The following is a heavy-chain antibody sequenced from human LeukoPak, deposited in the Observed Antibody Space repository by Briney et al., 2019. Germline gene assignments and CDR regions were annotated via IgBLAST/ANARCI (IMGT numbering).Heavy chain of an antibody. CDR2: IRYDGSNK. CDR1: GFTFSDYY. V-gene: IGHV3-30*02. J-gene: IGHJ4*02. D-gene: IGHD6-19*01. Sequence: PGGSLRLSCAASGFTFSDYYMSWIRQAPGKGLEWVAFIRYDGSNKYYADSVKGRFTISRDNSKNTLYLQMNSLRAEDTAVYYCANSMYSSGWHWGQGTLVTVSS. CDR3: ANSMYSSGWH.